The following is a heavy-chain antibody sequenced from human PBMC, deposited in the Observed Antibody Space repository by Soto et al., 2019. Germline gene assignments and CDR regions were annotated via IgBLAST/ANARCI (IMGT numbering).Heavy chain of an antibody. CDR1: GYTFTSYA. D-gene: IGHD3-22*01. V-gene: IGHV1-3*01. J-gene: IGHJ5*02. CDR2: INAGNGNT. CDR3: ARGNGGYYANWFDP. Sequence: ASVKVSCKASGYTFTSYAMHWVRQAPGQRLEWMGWINAGNGNTKYSQKFQGRVTITRDESTSTAYMELSSLRSEDTAVYYCARGNGGYYANWFDPWGQGTLVTVSS.